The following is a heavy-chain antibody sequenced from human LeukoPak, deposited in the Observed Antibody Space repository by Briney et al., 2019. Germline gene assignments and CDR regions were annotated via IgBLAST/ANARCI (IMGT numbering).Heavy chain of an antibody. J-gene: IGHJ4*02. D-gene: IGHD1-26*01. CDR3: AKSWLIGLWGPGSNFDY. CDR1: GFTFSSYA. Sequence: GGSLRLSCAASGFTFSSYAMSWVRQAPGKGLEWVSAISGSGGSTYYADSVKGRFTISRDNSKNTLYLQMNSLRAEDTAVYYCAKSWLIGLWGPGSNFDYWGQGTLVTVSS. CDR2: ISGSGGST. V-gene: IGHV3-23*01.